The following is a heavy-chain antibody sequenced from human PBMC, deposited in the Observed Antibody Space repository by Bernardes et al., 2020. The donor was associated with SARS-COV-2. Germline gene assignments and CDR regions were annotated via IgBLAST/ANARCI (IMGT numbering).Heavy chain of an antibody. CDR1: GITFSNYA. CDR2: MSIIGGST. J-gene: IGHJ3*02. CDR3: AKLRGYNWNVDAFDT. V-gene: IGHV3-23*01. Sequence: GGSLRLSCAASGITFSNYAMSWVRQAPGKGLEWVSAMSIIGGSTYYADSVKGRFTISRDNSENTLSLQMNSLRAEDTAVYYCAKLRGYNWNVDAFDTWGQGTMVSVSS. D-gene: IGHD1-1*01.